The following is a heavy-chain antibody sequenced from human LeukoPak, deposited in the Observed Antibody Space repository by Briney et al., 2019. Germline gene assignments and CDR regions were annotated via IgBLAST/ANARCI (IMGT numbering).Heavy chain of an antibody. J-gene: IGHJ4*02. CDR2: INPNSGGT. D-gene: IGHD3-22*01. Sequence: ASVKVSCKASGCTFTGYYMHWVRQAPGQGLEWMGWINPNSGGTNYAQKFQGRVTTTRDTYISTAYMELSRLRSDDTAVYYCARDRYYYDSSGSHLDYWGQGTLVTVSS. V-gene: IGHV1-2*02. CDR1: GCTFTGYY. CDR3: ARDRYYYDSSGSHLDY.